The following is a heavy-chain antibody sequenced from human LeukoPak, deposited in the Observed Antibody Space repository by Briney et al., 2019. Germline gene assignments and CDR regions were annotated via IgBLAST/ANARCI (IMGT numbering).Heavy chain of an antibody. D-gene: IGHD2-21*02. Sequence: GGSLRLSCAASGFTFSRYSMNWVRQAPGKGLEWVSSISSSSSYIYYADSVKGRFTISRDNAKNSLYLQMNSLRAEDTAVYYCARDLCDGGDCYFDYWGQGTLVTVSS. J-gene: IGHJ4*02. V-gene: IGHV3-21*01. CDR1: GFTFSRYS. CDR3: ARDLCDGGDCYFDY. CDR2: ISSSSSYI.